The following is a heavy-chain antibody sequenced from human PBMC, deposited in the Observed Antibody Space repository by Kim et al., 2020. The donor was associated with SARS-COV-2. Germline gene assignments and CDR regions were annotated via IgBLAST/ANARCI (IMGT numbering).Heavy chain of an antibody. CDR2: ISYDGSNK. J-gene: IGHJ4*02. D-gene: IGHD3-22*01. Sequence: GGSPRLSCAASGFTFSSYAMHWVRQAPGKGLEWVAVISYDGSNKYYADSVKGRFTISRDNSKNTLYLQMNSLRAEDTAVYYCARASTMIVVVITSPDFDYWGQGTLVTVSS. V-gene: IGHV3-30*04. CDR3: ARASTMIVVVITSPDFDY. CDR1: GFTFSSYA.